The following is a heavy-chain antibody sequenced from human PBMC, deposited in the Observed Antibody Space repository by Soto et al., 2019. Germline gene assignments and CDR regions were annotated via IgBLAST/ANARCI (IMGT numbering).Heavy chain of an antibody. CDR2: IWYDGSNK. V-gene: IGHV3-33*01. Sequence: GSLRLACSASGFTFSSYGMHGVRQAPGKGLEWVAVIWYDGSNKYYADSMKGRFTISRDNAKNSLYLQMNSLRAEDTAVYYCARGVLSDSGTCYWGRGTLVTVYS. CDR1: GFTFSSYG. J-gene: IGHJ4*02. CDR3: ARGVLSDSGTCY. D-gene: IGHD2-15*01.